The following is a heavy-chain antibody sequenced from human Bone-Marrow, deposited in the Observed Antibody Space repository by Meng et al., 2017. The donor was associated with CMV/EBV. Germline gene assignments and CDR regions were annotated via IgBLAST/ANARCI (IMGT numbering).Heavy chain of an antibody. CDR2: IIPILGIA. D-gene: IGHD2-2*02. V-gene: IGHV1-69*02. J-gene: IGHJ6*02. CDR3: ARYSRMTAAIRPSYYYYGMDV. CDR1: GGTFSSYT. Sequence: SVKVSCKATGGTFSSYTISWVRQAPGQGLEWMGRIIPILGIANYAQKFQGRVTITADKSTSTAYMELSSLRSEDTAVYYCARYSRMTAAIRPSYYYYGMDVWGQGNTVTVSS.